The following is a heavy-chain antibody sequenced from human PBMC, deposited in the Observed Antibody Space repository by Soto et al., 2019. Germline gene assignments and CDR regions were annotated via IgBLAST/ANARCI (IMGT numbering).Heavy chain of an antibody. V-gene: IGHV1-18*01. Sequence: QVQLVQSGAEVKKAGASVKVSCKASGYTFVSYVISWVRQAPGQGLEWMEWVSAYNGNTNYAQNLQGRVTMTTDTSTSTAYMELRSLRSDDTAVYYCARGSDTVTTDWFDPWGQGTLVTVSS. D-gene: IGHD4-4*01. CDR3: ARGSDTVTTDWFDP. J-gene: IGHJ5*02. CDR1: GYTFVSYV. CDR2: VSAYNGNT.